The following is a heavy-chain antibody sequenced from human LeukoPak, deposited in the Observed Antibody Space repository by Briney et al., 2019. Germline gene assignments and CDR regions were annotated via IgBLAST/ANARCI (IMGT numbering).Heavy chain of an antibody. J-gene: IGHJ5*02. CDR2: ISSRRNKT. CDR3: ARDPYGGGTWNGWIDT. CDR1: GFTFSSYS. V-gene: IGHV3-48*01. D-gene: IGHD1-1*01. Sequence: RPGGSLRLSCATSGFTFSSYSMNWVRQAPGKGLEWVLYISSRRNKTFYADSVKGRFTISRDNAKNSLYLQMNSVRAEDTAVYYCARDPYGGGTWNGWIDTWGQGALVTVSS.